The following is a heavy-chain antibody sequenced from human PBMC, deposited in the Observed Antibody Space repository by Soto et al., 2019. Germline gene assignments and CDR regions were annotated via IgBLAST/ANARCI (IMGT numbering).Heavy chain of an antibody. CDR2: IYYSGST. CDR3: ATFNGELENYYYYGMDA. CDR1: GGSISSGDYY. J-gene: IGHJ6*02. D-gene: IGHD1-7*01. V-gene: IGHV4-30-4*01. Sequence: SETLSLTCTVSGGSISSGDYYWSWIRQPPGKGLEWIGYIYYSGSTYYNPSLKSRVTISVDTSKNQFSLKLSSVTAADTAVYYCATFNGELENYYYYGMDAWGQGTTVTVSS.